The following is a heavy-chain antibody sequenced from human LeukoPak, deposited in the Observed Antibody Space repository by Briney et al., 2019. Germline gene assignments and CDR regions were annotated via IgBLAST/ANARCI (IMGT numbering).Heavy chain of an antibody. D-gene: IGHD4-11*01. CDR3: ARVGRPTVTNSYSTKSLYWYFDL. CDR2: IYYSGST. CDR1: GGSISSYY. V-gene: IGHV4-59*01. J-gene: IGHJ2*01. Sequence: PSETLSLTCTVSGGSISSYYWSWIRQPPGKGLEWIGYIYYSGSTNYNPSLKSRVTISVDTSKNQFSLKLSSVTAADTAVYYCARVGRPTVTNSYSTKSLYWYFDLWGRGTLVTVSS.